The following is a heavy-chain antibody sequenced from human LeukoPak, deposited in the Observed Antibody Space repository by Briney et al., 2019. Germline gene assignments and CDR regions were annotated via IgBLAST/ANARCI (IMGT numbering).Heavy chain of an antibody. Sequence: GGSLRLSCAASGFIFSSYWMHWVRQAPGKGLVWVSQINSDGTTTRHADSVKGRFTISRDNAKNSLYLQMNSLRAEDTAVYYCARDRDYYDSSGYFTSPFDYWGQGTLVTVSS. V-gene: IGHV3-74*01. J-gene: IGHJ4*02. CDR1: GFIFSSYW. CDR2: INSDGTTT. CDR3: ARDRDYYDSSGYFTSPFDY. D-gene: IGHD3-22*01.